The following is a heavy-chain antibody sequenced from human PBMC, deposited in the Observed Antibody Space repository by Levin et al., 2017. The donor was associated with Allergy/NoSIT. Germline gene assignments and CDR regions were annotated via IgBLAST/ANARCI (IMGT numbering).Heavy chain of an antibody. CDR1: GGSISSSSYY. J-gene: IGHJ4*02. CDR2: IYYSGST. CDR3: ARLVTTQFDY. D-gene: IGHD1-1*01. V-gene: IGHV4-39*01. Sequence: SQTLSLTCTVSGGSISSSSYYWGWIRQPPGKGLEWIGSIYYSGSTYYNPSLKSRVTISVDTSKNQFSLKLSSVTAADTAVYYCARLVTTQFDYWGQGTLVTVSS.